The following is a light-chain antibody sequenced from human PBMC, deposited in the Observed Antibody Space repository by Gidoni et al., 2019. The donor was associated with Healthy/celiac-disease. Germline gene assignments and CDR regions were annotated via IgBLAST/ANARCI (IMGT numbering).Light chain of an antibody. CDR2: GAS. CDR3: QQYSSSPPLT. J-gene: IGKJ4*01. CDR1: PSVSSSY. Sequence: EIVLTQSPGTLSLSPGERATLSCRASPSVSSSYLAWYQQKPGQAPRLLIYGASSRATGIPDRFSGSGSGTDFTLTISRLEPEDFAVYYCQQYSSSPPLTFGGGTKVEIK. V-gene: IGKV3-20*01.